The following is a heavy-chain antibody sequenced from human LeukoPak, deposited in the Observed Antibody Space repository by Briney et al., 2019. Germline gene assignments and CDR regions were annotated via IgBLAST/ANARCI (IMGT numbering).Heavy chain of an antibody. CDR2: IGGSGGNI. Sequence: GGSLRLSCAASGLSFSNYAMYWVRQAPGKGLEWASAIGGSGGNIFYTDSVKGRFTISRDNSKNTLYLHMNSLRAEDTAIYYCARGGGGLQHWGQGTLVTVSS. CDR3: ARGGGGLQH. V-gene: IGHV3-23*01. D-gene: IGHD2-15*01. J-gene: IGHJ1*01. CDR1: GLSFSNYA.